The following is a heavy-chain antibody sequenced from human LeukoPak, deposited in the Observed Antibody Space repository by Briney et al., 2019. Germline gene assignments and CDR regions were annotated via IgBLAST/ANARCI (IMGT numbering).Heavy chain of an antibody. Sequence: GGSLRLSCAASGFIFSNYGMHWVRQAPGKGLEWVAFIRYDGSDEYYADSVKGRFTISRDNVQNTLYLHMNSLRGEDTADYYCAKTIAVAGFAGGRTFDYWGQGTLVTVSS. CDR2: IRYDGSDE. D-gene: IGHD6-19*01. CDR3: AKTIAVAGFAGGRTFDY. CDR1: GFIFSNYG. V-gene: IGHV3-30*02. J-gene: IGHJ4*02.